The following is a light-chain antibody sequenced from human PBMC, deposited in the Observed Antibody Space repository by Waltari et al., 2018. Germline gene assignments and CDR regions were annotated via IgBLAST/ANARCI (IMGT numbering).Light chain of an antibody. CDR3: QQSYRVPPF. Sequence: DIQMTQSPSSLSASVGDRVTITCRASQSITTSLNWYQQNPGHAPTRLIYGASNLQRGVPSRFSGSGSGTDFSLTISSLRPEDFATYFCQQSYRVPPFFGGGTKVEI. CDR1: QSITTS. J-gene: IGKJ4*01. V-gene: IGKV1-39*01. CDR2: GAS.